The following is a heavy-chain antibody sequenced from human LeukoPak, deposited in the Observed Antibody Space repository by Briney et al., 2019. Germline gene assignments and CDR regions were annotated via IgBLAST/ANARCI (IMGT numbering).Heavy chain of an antibody. J-gene: IGHJ3*02. D-gene: IGHD6-19*01. CDR3: AKGDNRLAVAVGSLDAFDI. CDR1: GFTFSSYA. CDR2: ISGSGGST. V-gene: IGHV3-23*01. Sequence: PGGSLRLSCAASGFTFSSYAMSWVRQAPGKGLEWVSAISGSGGSTYYADSVKGRFTISRDNSKNTLYLQMNSLRAEDTAVYYCAKGDNRLAVAVGSLDAFDIWGQGTMVTVSS.